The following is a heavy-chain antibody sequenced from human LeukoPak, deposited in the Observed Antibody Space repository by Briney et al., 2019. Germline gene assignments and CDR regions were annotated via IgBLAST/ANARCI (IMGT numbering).Heavy chain of an antibody. CDR2: TYYSGST. D-gene: IGHD1-26*01. V-gene: IGHV4-39*07. CDR3: ARVRSYIYYYYYMDV. J-gene: IGHJ6*03. Sequence: SETLSLTCTVSGGSISSSSYYWGWIRQPPGKGLEWIGSTYYSGSTYYNPSLKSRVTISVDTSKNQFSLKLSSVTAADTAVYYCARVRSYIYYYYYMDVWGKGTTVTVSS. CDR1: GGSISSSSYY.